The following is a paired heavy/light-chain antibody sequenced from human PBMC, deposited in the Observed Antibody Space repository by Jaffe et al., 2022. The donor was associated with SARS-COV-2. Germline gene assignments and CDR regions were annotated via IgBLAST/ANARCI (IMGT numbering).Heavy chain of an antibody. CDR3: ARESFYYGSGIDN. CDR2: IWFDASLQ. CDR1: GFIFSDYA. J-gene: IGHJ4*02. Sequence: QVQLEESGGGVVQSGRSLTLSCAASGFIFSDYAMHWVRQAPGKGLEWVAVIWFDASLQYYSDSVKGRFTISRDNSKNTLYLQMNSLRAEDTAVYYCARESFYYGSGIDNWGQGTLVTVSS. V-gene: IGHV3-33*08. D-gene: IGHD3-10*01.
Light chain of an antibody. CDR3: QYYGDSLT. Sequence: EIVLTQSPATLSLSPGERVTLSCRASQTLNSIHLAWYQQSSGQAPRLLIYGASSRATGIPDRFSGSGSGTDFTLTISSLAPEDFAVYYCQYYGDSLTFGGGTKVQIK. CDR2: GAS. J-gene: IGKJ4*01. V-gene: IGKV3-20*01. CDR1: QTLNSIH.